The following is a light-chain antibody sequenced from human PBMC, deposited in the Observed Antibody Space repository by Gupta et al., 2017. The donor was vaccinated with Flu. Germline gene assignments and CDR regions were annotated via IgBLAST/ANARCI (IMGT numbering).Light chain of an antibody. CDR2: GAS. J-gene: IGKJ2*03. CDR1: QCVRSN. V-gene: IGKV3-15*01. CDR3: QQYNNWPPYS. Sequence: EKEMTQSPATLSVCPREKATLSCRASQCVRSNLAWYQQKPGQDPRLLIYGASTRATGIPARFSGSGSGTEFTLTISSLQSEDFAVYYCQQYNNWPPYSFGQGTKLEI.